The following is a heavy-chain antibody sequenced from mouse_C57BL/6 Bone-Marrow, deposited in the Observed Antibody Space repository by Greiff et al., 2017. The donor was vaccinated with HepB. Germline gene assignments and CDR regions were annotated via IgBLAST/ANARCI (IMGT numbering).Heavy chain of an antibody. Sequence: EVQGVESGGGLVKPGGSLKLSCAASGFTFSSYAMSWVRQTPEKRLEWVATISDGGSYTYYPDNVKGRFTISRDNAKNNLYLQMSHLKSEDTAMYYCARDEGLRNYFGYWGQGTTLTVSS. J-gene: IGHJ2*01. V-gene: IGHV5-4*01. CDR2: ISDGGSYT. CDR3: ARDEGLRNYFGY. D-gene: IGHD2-4*01. CDR1: GFTFSSYA.